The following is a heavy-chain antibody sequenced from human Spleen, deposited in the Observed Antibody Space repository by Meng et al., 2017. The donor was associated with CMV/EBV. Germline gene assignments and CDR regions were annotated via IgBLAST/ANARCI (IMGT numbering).Heavy chain of an antibody. CDR2: IYYSGST. D-gene: IGHD1-26*01. CDR1: GGSVSSGSYY. CDR3: ARDVFGYTGAYGS. J-gene: IGHJ4*02. V-gene: IGHV4-61*01. Sequence: GSLRLSCTVSGGSVSSGSYYWSWIRQPPGKGLEWIGYIYYSGSTNYNPSLKSRVTISVDTSKNQFSLKLSSVTAADTAVYYCARDVFGYTGAYGSWGQGMLVTVSS.